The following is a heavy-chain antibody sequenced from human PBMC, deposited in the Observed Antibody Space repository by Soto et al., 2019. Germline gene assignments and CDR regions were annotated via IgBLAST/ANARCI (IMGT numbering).Heavy chain of an antibody. CDR1: GYTFTSYD. CDR2: MNPNSGNT. Sequence: QVQLVQSGAEVKKPGASVKVSCKASGYTFTSYDINWVRQATGQGLEWMGWMNPNSGNTGYAQKFQGRVTMTRNTSISTAYMELSSLRSEDTAVYYFARVNLKDWYFDLWGRGTLVTVSS. V-gene: IGHV1-8*01. CDR3: ARVNLKDWYFDL. J-gene: IGHJ2*01.